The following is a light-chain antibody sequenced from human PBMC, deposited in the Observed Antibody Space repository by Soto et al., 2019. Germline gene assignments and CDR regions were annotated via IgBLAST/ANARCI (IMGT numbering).Light chain of an antibody. CDR1: QGIRSA. J-gene: IGKJ1*01. V-gene: IGKV1-17*01. CDR3: LQHNSYPPWT. Sequence: PRSQPRCSLSAAVSDSVTITCRASQGIRSALGWYQQKPGKVPKLLIYAASTLRSGVPSRFSGSGSGRDFTLTISSLQPEDFATYDCLQHNSYPPWTFGQGTKVDIK. CDR2: AAS.